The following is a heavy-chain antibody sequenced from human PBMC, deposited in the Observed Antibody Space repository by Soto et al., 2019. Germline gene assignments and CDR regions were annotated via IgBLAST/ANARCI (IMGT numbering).Heavy chain of an antibody. CDR1: GGSISSTNW. J-gene: IGHJ5*02. D-gene: IGHD4-4*01. Sequence: QVQLQESGPGLVQPSGTLSLTCAVSGGSISSTNWWSWVRQPPGKGLEWIGEIYHSGSTHYNPSLKSRVIISVDKSKNQFSLTLSSVTAADTAVYYCARAYDYSSNWFDPWGQGTLVTVSS. V-gene: IGHV4-4*02. CDR2: IYHSGST. CDR3: ARAYDYSSNWFDP.